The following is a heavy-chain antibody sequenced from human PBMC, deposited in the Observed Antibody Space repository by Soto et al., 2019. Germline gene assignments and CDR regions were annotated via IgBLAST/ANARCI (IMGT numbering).Heavy chain of an antibody. Sequence: EVQLVESGGGLVKPGGSLRLSCAASGFTFSSYSMNWVRQAPGKGLEWVSSISSSSSYIYYADSVKGRFTISRDNAKNSLYLQMNSLRAEDTAVYYCARNEEWFGDFDPWGQGTLVNVSS. CDR2: ISSSSSYI. CDR3: ARNEEWFGDFDP. J-gene: IGHJ5*02. V-gene: IGHV3-21*01. D-gene: IGHD3-10*01. CDR1: GFTFSSYS.